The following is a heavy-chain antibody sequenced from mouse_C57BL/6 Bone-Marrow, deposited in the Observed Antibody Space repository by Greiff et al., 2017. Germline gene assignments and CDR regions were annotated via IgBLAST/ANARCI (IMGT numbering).Heavy chain of an antibody. V-gene: IGHV5-17*01. D-gene: IGHD2-3*01. CDR3: ARRDDGFYYYAMDY. CDR2: ISSGSSTF. J-gene: IGHJ4*01. CDR1: GFTFSDYG. Sequence: VQLQQSGGGLVKPGGSLKLSCAASGFTFSDYGMHWVRQAPEKGLEWVAYISSGSSTFYYADTVKGRFTISRDNAKNTLFLQMTSLRSEDTAMYYSARRDDGFYYYAMDYWGQGTSVTVSS.